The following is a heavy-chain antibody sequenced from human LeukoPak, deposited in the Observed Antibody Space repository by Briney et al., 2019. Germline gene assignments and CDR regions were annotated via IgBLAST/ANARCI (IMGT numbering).Heavy chain of an antibody. CDR1: GGSISSGGYS. D-gene: IGHD3-16*01. CDR3: ARVDLGAFDI. Sequence: SETLSLTCAVSGGSISSGGYSWSWIRQPPGKGLEWIGYIYYSGSTYYNPSLKSRVTISVDTSKNQFSLKLSSVTAADTAVYYCARVDLGAFDIWGQETMVTVSS. CDR2: IYYSGST. J-gene: IGHJ3*02. V-gene: IGHV4-30-4*07.